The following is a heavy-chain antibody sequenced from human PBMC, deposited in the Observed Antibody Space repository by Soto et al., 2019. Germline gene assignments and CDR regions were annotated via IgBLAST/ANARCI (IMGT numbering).Heavy chain of an antibody. J-gene: IGHJ4*02. V-gene: IGHV1-18*01. CDR3: ARSVHQNYDDSSGYPYYDY. Sequence: ASVKVSRKASGYTFTSYGIRWVQQAPVQRLEWMGWMSAYNCNTNYAQKLQGRVTLTTDTSASTAYMELRSLRSDDTAVYYCARSVHQNYDDSSGYPYYDYWGQGTLVTVSS. CDR2: MSAYNCNT. CDR1: GYTFTSYG. D-gene: IGHD3-22*01.